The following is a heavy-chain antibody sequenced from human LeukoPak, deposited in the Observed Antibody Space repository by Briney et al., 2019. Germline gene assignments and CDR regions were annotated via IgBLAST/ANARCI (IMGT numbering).Heavy chain of an antibody. Sequence: GRSLRLSCAATGFTFKDYGMHWVRQPPGKGLEWVSSINWNGGGTDYADSVKGRFTISRDNAKNSLYLQMNSLRAEDTALYYCAKDRDGYNYRGCDYWGQGTLVTVSS. V-gene: IGHV3-9*01. CDR2: INWNGGGT. CDR3: AKDRDGYNYRGCDY. CDR1: GFTFKDYG. D-gene: IGHD5-24*01. J-gene: IGHJ4*02.